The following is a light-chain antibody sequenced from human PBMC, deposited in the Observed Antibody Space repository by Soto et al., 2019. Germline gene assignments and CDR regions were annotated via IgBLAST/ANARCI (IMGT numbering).Light chain of an antibody. Sequence: DIQVTHSPSTLPSSLGDRVTLSCGASQSIGTWLAWYQQKPGKAPKLLIFDASTLESGVPSRFSGSGSGTDFTLTISSLQPDDFATYYCQQYSDSSGAFGQGTKVDIK. CDR2: DAS. CDR1: QSIGTW. J-gene: IGKJ1*01. V-gene: IGKV1-5*01. CDR3: QQYSDSSGA.